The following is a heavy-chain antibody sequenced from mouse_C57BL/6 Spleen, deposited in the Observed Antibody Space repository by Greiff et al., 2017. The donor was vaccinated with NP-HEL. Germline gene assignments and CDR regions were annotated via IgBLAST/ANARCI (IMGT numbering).Heavy chain of an antibody. J-gene: IGHJ2*01. CDR2: IDPETGGT. CDR3: TRGDYEDY. Sequence: VQLQQSGAELVRPGASVTLSCKASGYTFTDYEMHWVKQTPVHGLEWIGAIDPETGGTAYNQKFKGKAILTADKSTSTAYMELRSLTSEDSAVYYCTRGDYEDYWGQGTTLTVSS. CDR1: GYTFTDYE. D-gene: IGHD2-4*01. V-gene: IGHV1-15*01.